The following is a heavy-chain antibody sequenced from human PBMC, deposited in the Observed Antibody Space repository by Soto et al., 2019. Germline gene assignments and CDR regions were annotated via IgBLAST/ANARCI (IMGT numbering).Heavy chain of an antibody. V-gene: IGHV1-18*01. CDR1: GYIFVNYG. J-gene: IGHJ6*02. CDR2: ISPYTGNT. CDR3: VMVDNYVTPTPQDV. Sequence: QVQLVQSGDEVKKPGASVKVSCKASGYIFVNYGIAWVRQAPGQGLEWMGWISPYTGNTHSATKVQGRLTMTTDTXASTAYMDLGRRTSDDTAVYYCVMVDNYVTPTPQDVWGQGTTVTVSS. D-gene: IGHD3-16*01.